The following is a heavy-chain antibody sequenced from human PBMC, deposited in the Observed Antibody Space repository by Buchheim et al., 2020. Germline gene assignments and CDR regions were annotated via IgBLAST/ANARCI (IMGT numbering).Heavy chain of an antibody. V-gene: IGHV3-30*18. CDR3: AEEILERWLQYGLGY. CDR1: GFTFSTYG. J-gene: IGHJ4*02. D-gene: IGHD5-24*01. Sequence: QVQLVESGGGVVQPGRSLRLSCAASGFTFSTYGMHWVRQAPGKGLEWVAVISYDGNNKFYADSVKGRFTISRDNSKNTLYLQMNSLRAEDTAVYYCAEEILERWLQYGLGYWGQGTL. CDR2: ISYDGNNK.